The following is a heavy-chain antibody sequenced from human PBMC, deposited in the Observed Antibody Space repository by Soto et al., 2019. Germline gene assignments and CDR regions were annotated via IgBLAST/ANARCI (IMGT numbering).Heavy chain of an antibody. D-gene: IGHD2-15*01. V-gene: IGHV1-58*01. CDR3: ATAKVVAATYFDY. CDR1: GFTFTSSA. CDR2: IVVGSGNT. Sequence: ASVKVSCKASGFTFTSSAVQWVRQARGQRLEWIGWIVVGSGNTNYAQKFQERVTITRDMSTSTAYMELSSLRSEDTAVYYCATAKVVAATYFDYWGQGTLVTVSS. J-gene: IGHJ4*02.